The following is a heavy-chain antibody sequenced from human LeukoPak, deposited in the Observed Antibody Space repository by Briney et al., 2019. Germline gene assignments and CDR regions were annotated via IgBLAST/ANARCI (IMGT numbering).Heavy chain of an antibody. CDR1: GGSFSGYY. D-gene: IGHD3-16*01. Sequence: PSETLSLTCAVYGGSFSGYYWSWIRQPPGKGLEWIGEINHSGSTNYNPSLKSRVTISVDTSKNQFSLKLSSVTAADTAVYYCARGVGWVSNDYWGQGTLVTVSS. J-gene: IGHJ4*02. V-gene: IGHV4-34*01. CDR3: ARGVGWVSNDY. CDR2: INHSGST.